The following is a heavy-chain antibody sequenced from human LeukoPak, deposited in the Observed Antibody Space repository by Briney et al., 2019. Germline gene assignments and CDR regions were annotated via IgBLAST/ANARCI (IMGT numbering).Heavy chain of an antibody. V-gene: IGHV3-21*01. CDR1: GFTFSSYS. J-gene: IGHJ4*02. CDR2: ISSSSSYI. Sequence: GGSLRLSCAASGFTFSSYSMNWVRQAPGKGLEWVSSISSSSSYIYYADSVKGRFTISRGNAKNSLYLQMNSLRAEDTAVYYCVRGYSYGYHVSKTYYFDYWGRGTLVTVSS. CDR3: VRGYSYGYHVSKTYYFDY. D-gene: IGHD5-18*01.